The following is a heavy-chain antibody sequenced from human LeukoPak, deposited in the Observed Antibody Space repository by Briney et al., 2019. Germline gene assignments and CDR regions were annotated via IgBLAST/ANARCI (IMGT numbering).Heavy chain of an antibody. J-gene: IGHJ4*02. CDR1: GFTFSDYY. V-gene: IGHV3-48*01. Sequence: GGSLRLSCAASGFTFSDYYMNWVRQAPGKGLEWLSYISSSSRTIYYADSVKGRFTISRDNAKNSLYLQMNSLRAEDTAVYYCARETCINGECYFYFDYWGQGTLVTVSS. CDR3: ARETCINGECYFYFDY. CDR2: ISSSSRTI. D-gene: IGHD2-8*01.